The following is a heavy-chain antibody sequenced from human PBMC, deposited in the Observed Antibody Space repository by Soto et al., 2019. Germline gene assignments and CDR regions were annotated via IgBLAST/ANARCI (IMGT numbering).Heavy chain of an antibody. V-gene: IGHV4-4*02. Sequence: SETLSLTCAVSGDSISRSYWWSLVRQFPGKGLEWIGEIYHSGSTIYNPSLQSRVTLSVDKSKNEFSLKMSSVTAADTAVYYCARETYGDYVGYFDPWGQGTLVTVSS. CDR3: ARETYGDYVGYFDP. CDR1: GDSISRSYW. J-gene: IGHJ5*02. D-gene: IGHD4-17*01. CDR2: IYHSGST.